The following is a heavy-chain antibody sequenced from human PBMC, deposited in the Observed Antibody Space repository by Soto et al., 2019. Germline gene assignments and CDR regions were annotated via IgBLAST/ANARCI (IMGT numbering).Heavy chain of an antibody. Sequence: GGSLRLSCAASGFTFSSYSMNWVRQAPGKGLEWVSSISSSSSYIYYADSVKGRFTISRDNAKNSLYLQMNSLRAEDTAVYYCARDSASQTGAPDAFDIWGQGTMVTVSS. V-gene: IGHV3-21*01. CDR3: ARDSASQTGAPDAFDI. J-gene: IGHJ3*02. CDR2: ISSSSSYI. CDR1: GFTFSSYS. D-gene: IGHD1-26*01.